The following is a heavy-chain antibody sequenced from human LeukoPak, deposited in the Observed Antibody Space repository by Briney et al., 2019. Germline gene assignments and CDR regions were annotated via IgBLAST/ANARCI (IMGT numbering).Heavy chain of an antibody. V-gene: IGHV3-48*03. J-gene: IGHJ4*02. CDR3: VREGLGFAHGFDY. D-gene: IGHD2-8*01. Sequence: PGRSLRLSCAASGFSFSSYEMNWVRQAPGKGLEWVSYINHIGDIIYYADSVKGRFTISRDNAKNSLYLHMNSLRAEDTAVYHCVREGLGFAHGFDYWGQGALVIVSS. CDR1: GFSFSSYE. CDR2: INHIGDII.